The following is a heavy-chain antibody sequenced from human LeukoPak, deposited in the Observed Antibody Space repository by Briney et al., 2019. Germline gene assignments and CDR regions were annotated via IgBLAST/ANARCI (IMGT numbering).Heavy chain of an antibody. CDR2: TNRDGSEK. D-gene: IGHD2-2*01. CDR1: EFTFTNFW. CDR3: ARDSASCRGCAFDI. Sequence: GGSLRLSCAASEFTFTNFWMSWVRQAPGKGLEWVANTNRDGSEKYYVDSVKGRVTISRDNAMNFLYLQLNSLRVDDTAVYYCARDSASCRGCAFDIWGQGTVVTVSS. J-gene: IGHJ3*02. V-gene: IGHV3-7*01.